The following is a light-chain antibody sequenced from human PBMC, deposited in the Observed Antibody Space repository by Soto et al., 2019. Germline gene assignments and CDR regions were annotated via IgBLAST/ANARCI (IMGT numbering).Light chain of an antibody. Sequence: DIQMTQSPSSLSASVADRVTLTCRASQSISTFLNWYQQKPGKAPKLLICAASSLQSGVPSRFSGSGSGTDFTLTISSLQPEDFAIYYCQQTYSTSWTFGQGTKVEIK. CDR1: QSISTF. CDR2: AAS. J-gene: IGKJ1*01. V-gene: IGKV1-39*01. CDR3: QQTYSTSWT.